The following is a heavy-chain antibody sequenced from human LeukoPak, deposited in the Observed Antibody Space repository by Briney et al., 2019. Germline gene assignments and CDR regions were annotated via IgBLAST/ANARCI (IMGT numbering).Heavy chain of an antibody. J-gene: IGHJ6*03. Sequence: PGGSLRLSCAASGFTFSSYAMSWVRQAPGKGLEWVSVLGGSGGSTYYTDSVKGRFTISRDNSKSTLYLQMNSLTAEDTAVYYCAKMRGQYYHSYYMDAWGKGTTVTVSS. CDR2: LGGSGGST. CDR3: AKMRGQYYHSYYMDA. CDR1: GFTFSSYA. V-gene: IGHV3-23*01.